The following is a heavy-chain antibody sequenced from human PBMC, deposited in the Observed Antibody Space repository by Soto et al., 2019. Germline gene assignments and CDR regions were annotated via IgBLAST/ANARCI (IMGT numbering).Heavy chain of an antibody. CDR3: ARGDDFDYYYGVDV. D-gene: IGHD3-16*01. CDR1: GGTFSNHA. J-gene: IGHJ6*02. CDR2: IVPMFGTS. Sequence: QVQLVQSGAEVKKPGSSVKVSCTASGGTFSNHAISWVRQAPGQGLEWMGGIVPMFGTSNYAQKFQGRVTTTADKSTNTAYMELSSLTSEDTAVYYCARGDDFDYYYGVDVWGQGTTVTVSS. V-gene: IGHV1-69*06.